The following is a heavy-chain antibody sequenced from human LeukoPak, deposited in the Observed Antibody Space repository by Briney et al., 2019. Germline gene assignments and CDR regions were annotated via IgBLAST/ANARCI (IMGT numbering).Heavy chain of an antibody. J-gene: IGHJ4*02. V-gene: IGHV3-53*01. CDR2: IYTGGAT. Sequence: GGSLRLSCAASGFTVSSNYMSWVRQAPGKGLEWVSVIYTGGATFYADSVKGRFTVSRDSSKNTLYLQMNSLRAEDTAVYYCARDYDNVWGSFPYWGQGTLVTVSS. D-gene: IGHD3-16*01. CDR1: GFTVSSNY. CDR3: ARDYDNVWGSFPY.